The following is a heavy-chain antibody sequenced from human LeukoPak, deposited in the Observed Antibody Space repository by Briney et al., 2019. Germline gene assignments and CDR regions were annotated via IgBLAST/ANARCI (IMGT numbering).Heavy chain of an antibody. Sequence: GASVKVSCKASGYTFTSYGISWVRQAPGQGLEWMGWISAYNGNTNHAQKLQGRVTMTTDTSTSTAYMELRSLRSDDTAVYYCARGSRGSGSYYVDAFDIWGQGTMVTVSS. J-gene: IGHJ3*02. CDR1: GYTFTSYG. CDR2: ISAYNGNT. CDR3: ARGSRGSGSYYVDAFDI. V-gene: IGHV1-18*01. D-gene: IGHD1-26*01.